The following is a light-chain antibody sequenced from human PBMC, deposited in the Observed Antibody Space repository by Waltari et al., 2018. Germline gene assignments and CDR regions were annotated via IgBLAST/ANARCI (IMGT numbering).Light chain of an antibody. V-gene: IGKV3-20*01. CDR1: QSVGRS. J-gene: IGKJ4*02. Sequence: EIVLTQSPGTLSLSPGEGATLSCRASQSVGRSLVWYQQKPGQAPRLVISGASSRATGIPDRVSGSGSGTDFSLTISRLEPEDFAVYYCQHYVRLPVTFGRGTKVEIK. CDR2: GAS. CDR3: QHYVRLPVT.